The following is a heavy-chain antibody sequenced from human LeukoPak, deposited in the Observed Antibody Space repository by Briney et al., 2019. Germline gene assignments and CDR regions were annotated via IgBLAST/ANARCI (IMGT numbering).Heavy chain of an antibody. CDR1: GGTFSSYA. CDR3: ARGVGPIVATITGYYYDMDV. D-gene: IGHD5-12*01. V-gene: IGHV1-69*13. J-gene: IGHJ6*02. Sequence: GASVKVSCKASGGTFSSYAISWVRQAPGQGLEWMGGIIPIFGTANYAQKFQGRVTITADESTSTAYMELSSLRSEDTAVYYCARGVGPIVATITGYYYDMDVWGQGTTVTVSS. CDR2: IIPIFGTA.